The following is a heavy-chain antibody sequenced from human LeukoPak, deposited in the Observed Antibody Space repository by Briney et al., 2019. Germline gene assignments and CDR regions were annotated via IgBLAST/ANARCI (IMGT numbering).Heavy chain of an antibody. Sequence: SETLSLTCTVSGGSISSYYWSWIRQPAGKGLEWIGYIYYSGSSFYNPSLKSRLTISVDTSKNHFSLNLSSVTAADTAVYYCARRNDPYYFDYWGQGTLVTVSS. CDR2: IYYSGSS. CDR3: ARRNDPYYFDY. D-gene: IGHD3-16*01. J-gene: IGHJ4*02. CDR1: GGSISSYY. V-gene: IGHV4-59*06.